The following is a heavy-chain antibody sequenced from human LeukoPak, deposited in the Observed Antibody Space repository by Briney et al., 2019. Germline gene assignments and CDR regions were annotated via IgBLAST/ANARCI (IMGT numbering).Heavy chain of an antibody. Sequence: PGGSLRLSCAASGFTFSNAWMNWVRQAPGKGLEWVSGISGSGSTTYFAGSVKGRFTISRDNSKNTLYLQMNSLRAEDTAVYYCAKHPGSGWPYYFDYWGQGTLVTVSS. J-gene: IGHJ4*02. V-gene: IGHV3-23*01. CDR3: AKHPGSGWPYYFDY. D-gene: IGHD6-19*01. CDR1: GFTFSNAW. CDR2: ISGSGSTT.